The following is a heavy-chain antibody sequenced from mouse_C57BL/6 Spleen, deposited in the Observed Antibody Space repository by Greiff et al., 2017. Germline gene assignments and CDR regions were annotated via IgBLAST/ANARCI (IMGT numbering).Heavy chain of an antibody. J-gene: IGHJ2*01. CDR2: INPGSGGT. V-gene: IGHV1-54*01. CDR3: ARGGLVDY. D-gene: IGHD6-1*01. Sequence: VQLQQSGAELVRPGPSVKVSCKASGYAFTNYLIEWVKQRPGQGLEWIGVINPGSGGTNYNEKFQGKATLTADKSSSTAYMQLSSQTAEDSAVYFCARGGLVDYWGQGTTLTVSS. CDR1: GYAFTNYL.